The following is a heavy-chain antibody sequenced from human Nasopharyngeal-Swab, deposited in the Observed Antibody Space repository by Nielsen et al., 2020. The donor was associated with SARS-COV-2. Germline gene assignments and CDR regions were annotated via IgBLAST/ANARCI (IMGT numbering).Heavy chain of an antibody. CDR2: FDPEDGEA. D-gene: IGHD3-10*01. J-gene: IGHJ4*02. CDR3: AADVVDSMVRGAGGY. CDR1: GYTLTELS. Sequence: ASVKVSCKVSGYTLTELSMHWVRQAPGKGLEWMGGFDPEDGEAIYAQKFQSRVAMTEDTSTDTAYMELSSLRSEDTAVYYCAADVVDSMVRGAGGYWGQGTLVTVSS. V-gene: IGHV1-24*01.